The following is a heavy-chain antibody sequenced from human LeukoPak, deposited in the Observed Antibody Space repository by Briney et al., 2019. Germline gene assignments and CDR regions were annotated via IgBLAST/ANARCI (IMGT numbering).Heavy chain of an antibody. CDR3: AKASSGWYLYYFDY. CDR2: ISGSGGST. D-gene: IGHD6-19*01. V-gene: IGHV3-23*01. J-gene: IGHJ4*02. CDR1: GFTFSSYA. Sequence: GGSLRLSCAASGFTFSSYAMSWVRQAPGKGLEWVSAISGSGGSTYYADSVKGRFTISRDNSKNTLYLQMNSLTAEDTAVYYCAKASSGWYLYYFDYWGQGTLVTVSS.